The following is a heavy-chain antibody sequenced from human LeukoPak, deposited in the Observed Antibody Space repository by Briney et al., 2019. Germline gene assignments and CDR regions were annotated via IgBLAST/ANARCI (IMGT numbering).Heavy chain of an antibody. D-gene: IGHD3-10*01. CDR2: INPNSGGT. V-gene: IGHV1-2*02. J-gene: IGHJ4*02. Sequence: GASVKVSCKASGYTSTGYYMHWVRQAPGQGLEWMGWINPNSGGTNYAQKFQGRVTMTRDTSISTAYMELSRLRSDDTAVYYCALSGAHSGNPPDYWGQGTLVTVSS. CDR1: GYTSTGYY. CDR3: ALSGAHSGNPPDY.